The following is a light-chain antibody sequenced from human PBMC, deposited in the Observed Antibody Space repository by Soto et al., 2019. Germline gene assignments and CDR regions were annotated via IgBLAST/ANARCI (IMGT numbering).Light chain of an antibody. J-gene: IGLJ2*01. CDR1: NSDVGGYNY. Sequence: QSVLTQPPSASGSPGQSVTISCTGTNSDVGGYNYVSWYQQYPGKAPKLIIYEVNERPSGVPDRFSGSKSGNTASLTVSGLKTEDEADYYCQSYDSSNQVFGGGTKLTVL. V-gene: IGLV2-8*01. CDR2: EVN. CDR3: QSYDSSNQV.